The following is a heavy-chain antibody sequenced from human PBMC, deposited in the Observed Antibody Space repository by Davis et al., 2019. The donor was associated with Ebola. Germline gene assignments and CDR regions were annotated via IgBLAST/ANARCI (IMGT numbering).Heavy chain of an antibody. Sequence: MPSETLSLTCAVYGGSFSGYYRSWIRQLPGKGLEWIGYIYYSGSTNYNSALKSRVTISVDTSKNQFSLKLSSVTAEDTAVYSCARGGLGELSLPFDYWGQGTLVTVSS. CDR3: ARGGLGELSLPFDY. V-gene: IGHV4-34*01. CDR1: GGSFSGYY. D-gene: IGHD3-16*02. CDR2: IYYSGST. J-gene: IGHJ4*02.